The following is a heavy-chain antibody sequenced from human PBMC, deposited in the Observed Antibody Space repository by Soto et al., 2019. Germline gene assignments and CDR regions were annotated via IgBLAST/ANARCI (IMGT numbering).Heavy chain of an antibody. CDR3: TRRVDSSGWYSYFDY. CDR2: IRSKANSYAT. CDR1: GFTFSGSA. D-gene: IGHD6-19*01. J-gene: IGHJ4*02. V-gene: IGHV3-73*02. Sequence: EVQLVESGGGLVQPGGSLKLSCAASGFTFSGSAMHWVRQASGKGLEWVGRIRSKANSYATAYAASVKGRFTISRDDSNNTAYLQMNSLKTEDTAVYYCTRRVDSSGWYSYFDYWVQGTLVTVSS.